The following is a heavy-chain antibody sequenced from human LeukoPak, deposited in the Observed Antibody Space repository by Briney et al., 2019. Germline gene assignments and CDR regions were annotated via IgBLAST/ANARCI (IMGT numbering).Heavy chain of an antibody. J-gene: IGHJ4*02. CDR1: GFTVSSNY. V-gene: IGHV3-53*01. D-gene: IGHD4-23*01. Sequence: PGGSLRLSCAASGFTVSSNYMSWVRQAPGKGLEWVSLIYSGGTTYYADSVKGRFTISRDNSKNTLYLQMNSLRAEDTAVYYCARRGDGGRSFDLWGQGTLVTVSS. CDR3: ARRGDGGRSFDL. CDR2: IYSGGTT.